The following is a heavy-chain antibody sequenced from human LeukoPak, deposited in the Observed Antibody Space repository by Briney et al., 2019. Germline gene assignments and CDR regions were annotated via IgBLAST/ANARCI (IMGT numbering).Heavy chain of an antibody. J-gene: IGHJ4*02. Sequence: GGSLRLSCAASGFTFSTYAMHWVRQAPGKGLEWVAVISYDGSNKNYADSVKGRFTISRDNSKNTLDLQMNSLRADDTAVYYCARDGTSRGSGSYLEYWGQGTLVTVSS. CDR3: ARDGTSRGSGSYLEY. D-gene: IGHD3-10*01. CDR1: GFTFSTYA. CDR2: ISYDGSNK. V-gene: IGHV3-30-3*01.